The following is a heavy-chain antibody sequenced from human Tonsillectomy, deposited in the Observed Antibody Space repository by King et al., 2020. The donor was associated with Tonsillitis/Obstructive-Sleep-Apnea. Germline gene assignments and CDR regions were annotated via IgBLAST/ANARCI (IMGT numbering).Heavy chain of an antibody. V-gene: IGHV3-23*04. CDR2: IRGSGGST. J-gene: IGHJ3*02. Sequence: VQLVESGGGLVQPGGSLRLSCAASGFTFSSYAMSWVRQAPGKGLEWVSAIRGSGGSTYYADSVKGRFTISRDNSKNTLYLQMNSLRAEDTAVYYCSKGGGAPYAFDIWGQGTMVTVSS. D-gene: IGHD2-21*01. CDR3: SKGGGAPYAFDI. CDR1: GFTFSSYA.